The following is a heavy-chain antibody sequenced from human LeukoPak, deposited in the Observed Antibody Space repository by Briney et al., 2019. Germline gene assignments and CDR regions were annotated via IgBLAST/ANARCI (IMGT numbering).Heavy chain of an antibody. CDR1: IDSFSNYH. D-gene: IGHD6-13*01. V-gene: IGHV4-34*01. J-gene: IGHJ6*03. CDR2: VNESGGT. CDR3: ARTTEAHSWQTRYYSYYMDV. Sequence: SETLSLTCAVYIDSFSNYHWNWIRQTPAKGMEWIGEVNESGGTNISPSLKSRVTISVDTSKNQFSLKLSSVTAADTAVYYCARTTEAHSWQTRYYSYYMDVWGKGTTVTVSS.